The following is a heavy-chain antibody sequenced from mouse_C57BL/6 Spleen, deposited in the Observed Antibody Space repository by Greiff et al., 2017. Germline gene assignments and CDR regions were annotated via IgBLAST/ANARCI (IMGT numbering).Heavy chain of an antibody. V-gene: IGHV1-69*01. CDR3: ARARYYGKGYFDY. Sequence: QVQLQQPGAELVMPGASVKLSCKASGYTFTSYWMHWVKQRPGQGLEWIGEIDPSDSYTNYNQKFKGKSTLTVDKSSSTAYMQLSSLTSEDSAVYYGARARYYGKGYFDYWGQGTTLTVSS. CDR2: IDPSDSYT. D-gene: IGHD2-1*01. CDR1: GYTFTSYW. J-gene: IGHJ2*01.